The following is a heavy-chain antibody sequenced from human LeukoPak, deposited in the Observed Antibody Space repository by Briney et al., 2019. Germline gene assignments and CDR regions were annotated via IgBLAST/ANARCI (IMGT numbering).Heavy chain of an antibody. Sequence: GGSLRLSCAASGFTFSSDALHWVRQAPGKGLEWVAVISYDEANKYYADSVKGRFTISSDNSKNTLYLQMNSLRVDDTAVYYCVGAHYYFNFWGQGTLVTVSS. CDR1: GFTFSSDA. V-gene: IGHV3-30-3*01. CDR2: ISYDEANK. CDR3: VGAHYYFNF. J-gene: IGHJ4*02.